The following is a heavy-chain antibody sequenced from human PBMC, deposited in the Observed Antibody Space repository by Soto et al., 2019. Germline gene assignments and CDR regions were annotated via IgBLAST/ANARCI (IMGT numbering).Heavy chain of an antibody. V-gene: IGHV3-30*18. D-gene: IGHD3-10*01. CDR1: GFTFSSYG. CDR2: ISYDGSNK. CDR3: VEGEILWFGELFPPPPFDY. Sequence: QVQLVESGGGVVQPGRSLRLSCAASGFTFSSYGMHWVRQAPGKGLEWVAVISYDGSNKYYADSVKGRFTISRDNSKNTLYRQRNRLRAEDKAVYYCVEGEILWFGELFPPPPFDYWGQGTLVTVSP. J-gene: IGHJ4*02.